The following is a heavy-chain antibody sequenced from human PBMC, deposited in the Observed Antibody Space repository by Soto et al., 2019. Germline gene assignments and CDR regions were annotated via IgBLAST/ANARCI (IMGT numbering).Heavy chain of an antibody. Sequence: GGSLRLSCAASGFTFDDYAMHWVRQAPGKGLEWVSGISWNSGSIGYADSVKGRFTISRDNAKNSLYLQMNSLRAEDTALYYCAKGGGSSGWYGRGDYWGQGTLVTVSS. J-gene: IGHJ4*02. V-gene: IGHV3-9*01. CDR3: AKGGGSSGWYGRGDY. CDR2: ISWNSGSI. CDR1: GFTFDDYA. D-gene: IGHD6-19*01.